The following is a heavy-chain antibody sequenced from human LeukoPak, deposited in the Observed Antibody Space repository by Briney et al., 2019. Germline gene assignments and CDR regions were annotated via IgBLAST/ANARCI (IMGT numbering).Heavy chain of an antibody. CDR3: ARAWYSSGSNWFNP. D-gene: IGHD6-19*01. CDR1: GGSISSYY. V-gene: IGHV4-59*01. Sequence: KPSETLSLTCTVSGGSISSYYWSWIRQPPGKGLEWIGYIYYSGSTNYNPSLKSRVTISVDTSKNQFSLKLSSVTAADTAVYYCARAWYSSGSNWFNPWGQGTLVTVSS. J-gene: IGHJ5*02. CDR2: IYYSGST.